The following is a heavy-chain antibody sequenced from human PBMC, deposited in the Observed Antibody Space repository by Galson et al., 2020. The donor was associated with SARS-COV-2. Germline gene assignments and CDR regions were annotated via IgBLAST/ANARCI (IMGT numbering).Heavy chain of an antibody. V-gene: IGHV1-2*02. CDR3: ARAKVLRFPRGWFDP. Sequence: ASVKVSCKASGYTFTGYYMHWVRQAPGQGLEWMGWINPNSGGTNYAQKFQGRVTMTRDTSISTAYMELSRLRSDDTAVYYCARAKVLRFPRGWFDPWGQGTLVTVSS. CDR1: GYTFTGYY. CDR2: INPNSGGT. J-gene: IGHJ5*02. D-gene: IGHD3-3*01.